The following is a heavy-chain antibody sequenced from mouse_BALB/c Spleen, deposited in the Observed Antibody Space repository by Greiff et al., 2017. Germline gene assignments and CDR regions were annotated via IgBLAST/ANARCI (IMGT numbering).Heavy chain of an antibody. V-gene: IGHV5-4*02. Sequence: EVQGVESGGGLVKPGGSLKLSCAASGFTFSDYYMYWVRQTPEKRLEWVATISDGGSYTYYPDSVKGRFTISRDNAKNNLYLQMSSLRSEDTAMYYCARGHDGYYVGYWGQGTTLTVSS. CDR3: ARGHDGYYVGY. D-gene: IGHD2-3*01. CDR2: ISDGGSYT. CDR1: GFTFSDYY. J-gene: IGHJ2*01.